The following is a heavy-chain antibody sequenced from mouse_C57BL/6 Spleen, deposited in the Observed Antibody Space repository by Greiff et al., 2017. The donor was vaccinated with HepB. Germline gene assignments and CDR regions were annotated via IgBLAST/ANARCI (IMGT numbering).Heavy chain of an antibody. J-gene: IGHJ1*03. CDR1: GFSLTSYG. Sequence: QVQLQQSGPGLVQPSQSLSITCTVSGFSLTSYGVHWVRQSPGKGLEWLGVIWSGGSTDYNAAFISRLSISKDNSKSQVFFKMNSLQADDTAIYYCARDSTTVVEGYFDVWGTGTTVTVSS. D-gene: IGHD1-1*01. V-gene: IGHV2-2*01. CDR3: ARDSTTVVEGYFDV. CDR2: IWSGGST.